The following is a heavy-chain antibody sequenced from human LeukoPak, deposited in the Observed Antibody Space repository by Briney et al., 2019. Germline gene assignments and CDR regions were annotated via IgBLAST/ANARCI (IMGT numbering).Heavy chain of an antibody. D-gene: IGHD2-2*01. CDR1: GGSFSGYY. V-gene: IGHV4-34*01. Sequence: PSETLFLTCAVYGGSFSGYYWSWIRQPPGKGLEWIGEINHSGSTNYNPSLKSRVTISVDTSKNQFSLKLSSVTAADTAVYYCARVKSSEYQLLSFDYWGQGTLVTVSS. CDR3: ARVKSSEYQLLSFDY. J-gene: IGHJ4*02. CDR2: INHSGST.